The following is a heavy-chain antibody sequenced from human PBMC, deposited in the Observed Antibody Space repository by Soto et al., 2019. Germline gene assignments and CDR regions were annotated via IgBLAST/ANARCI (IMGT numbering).Heavy chain of an antibody. J-gene: IGHJ3*01. CDR1: GFTFYTYE. CDR3: ATRSGGGGAFDF. CDR2: ISSSGSTT. Sequence: QPGGSLRLSCAASGFTFYTYEMNWVRQAPGKGLEWVSYISSSGSTTYYADSVEGRFTISRDNAKNSLYLQMNSLRAEDTAIYYCATRSGGGGAFDFWSQGTMVTVSS. D-gene: IGHD3-10*01. V-gene: IGHV3-48*03.